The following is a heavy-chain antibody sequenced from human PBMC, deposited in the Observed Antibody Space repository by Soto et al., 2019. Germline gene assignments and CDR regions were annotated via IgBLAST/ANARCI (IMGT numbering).Heavy chain of an antibody. Sequence: GGSLRLSCAASGFTFSSYGMHWVRQAPGKGLEWVAVIWYDGSNKYYADSVKGRFTISRDNSKSTLYLQIDSLRADDTAVYYCESDIGNGPFDIWGQGTMVTVSS. V-gene: IGHV3-33*01. J-gene: IGHJ3*02. CDR3: ESDIGNGPFDI. CDR1: GFTFSSYG. CDR2: IWYDGSNK. D-gene: IGHD2-15*01.